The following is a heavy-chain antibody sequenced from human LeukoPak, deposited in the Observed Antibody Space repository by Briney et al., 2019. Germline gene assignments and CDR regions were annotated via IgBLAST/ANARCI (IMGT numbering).Heavy chain of an antibody. CDR2: ISSSGSTI. V-gene: IGHV3-48*03. CDR1: GFTFSSYE. CDR3: ARVSAIAAARFEDY. Sequence: GGSLRLSCAASGFTFSSYEMNWVRQAPGKGLEWVSYISSSGSTIYYADSVKGRFTISRDNAKNSLYLQMNSLRAEDTALYYCARVSAIAAARFEDYWGQGTLVTVSS. J-gene: IGHJ4*02. D-gene: IGHD6-13*01.